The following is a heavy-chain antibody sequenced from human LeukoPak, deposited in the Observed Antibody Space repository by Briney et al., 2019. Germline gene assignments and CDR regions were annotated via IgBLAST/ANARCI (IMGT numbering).Heavy chain of an antibody. V-gene: IGHV3-48*01. J-gene: IGHJ4*02. CDR2: ISSSSSTI. Sequence: PGGSLRLSCAASGFTFSSYSMNWVRQAPGKGLEWVSYISSSSSTIYYADSVKGRFTISRDNAKNSLYLQMNSLRAEDTAVYYCAKGKNTGSYLSHVDYWGQGTLVTVSS. D-gene: IGHD3-10*01. CDR1: GFTFSSYS. CDR3: AKGKNTGSYLSHVDY.